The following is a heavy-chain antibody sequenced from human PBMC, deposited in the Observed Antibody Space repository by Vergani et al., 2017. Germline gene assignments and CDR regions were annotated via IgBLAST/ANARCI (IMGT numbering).Heavy chain of an antibody. J-gene: IGHJ4*02. V-gene: IGHV4-39*01. Sequence: QLQLQESGPGLVKPSETLSLTCTVSGGSISSSSYYWGWIRQPPGKGLEWIGSIYYSGSTYYNPSLKSRVTISVDTSKNQFSLKLSSVTAADTAVYYCAGRGGGRGCSGYDCPIDYWGQGTLVTVSS. CDR2: IYYSGST. D-gene: IGHD5-12*01. CDR1: GGSISSSSYY. CDR3: AGRGGGRGCSGYDCPIDY.